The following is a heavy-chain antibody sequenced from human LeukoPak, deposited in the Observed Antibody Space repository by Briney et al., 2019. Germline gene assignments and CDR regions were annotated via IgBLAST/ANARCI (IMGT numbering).Heavy chain of an antibody. CDR1: GFTFTSSA. V-gene: IGHV1-58*02. J-gene: IGHJ6*02. D-gene: IGHD1-26*01. CDR3: AAGWEVGATAYYYYGMDV. CDR2: IVVGSGNT. Sequence: GASVKVSCKASGFTFTSSAMQWVRQARGQRLEWIGWIVVGSGNTNYAQKFQERVTITRDMSTSTAYMELSSLRSEDTAVYYCAAGWEVGATAYYYYGMDVWGQGTTVTVSS.